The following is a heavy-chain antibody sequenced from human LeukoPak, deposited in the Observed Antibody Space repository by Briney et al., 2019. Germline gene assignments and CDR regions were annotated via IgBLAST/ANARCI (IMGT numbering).Heavy chain of an antibody. CDR2: IIPILGIA. CDR1: GRTFSSYT. J-gene: IGHJ4*02. V-gene: IGHV1-69*02. D-gene: IGHD3-22*01. CDR3: ALTTYYDSSGYYPYYFDY. Sequence: SVKLFCKASGRTFSSYTISWVRQAPGQGLEWMGRIIPILGIANYAQKFQGRVTITADKSTSTAYMELSSLRPEDTAVYYCALTTYYDSSGYYPYYFDYWGQGTLVTVSS.